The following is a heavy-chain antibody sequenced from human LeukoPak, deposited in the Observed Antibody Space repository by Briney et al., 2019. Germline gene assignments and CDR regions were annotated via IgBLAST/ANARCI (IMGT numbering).Heavy chain of an antibody. CDR2: INPNDSGT. J-gene: IGHJ4*02. CDR3: ARGVVLPDY. V-gene: IGHV1-2*06. CDR1: GYTFTSYH. D-gene: IGHD2-15*01. Sequence: ASVKVSCKASGYTFTSYHIHWVRQAPGQGLEWMGRINPNDSGTKYAHKFQGRVTMSRDRSSNTAHMELNRLRSDDTAVYYCARGVVLPDYWGQGTLVIVSS.